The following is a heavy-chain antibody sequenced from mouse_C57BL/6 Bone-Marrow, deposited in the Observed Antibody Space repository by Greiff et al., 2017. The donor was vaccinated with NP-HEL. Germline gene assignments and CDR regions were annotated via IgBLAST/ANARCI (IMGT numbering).Heavy chain of an antibody. Sequence: QVQLQQPGAELVRPGSSVKLSCKASGYTFTSYWMDWVKQRPGQGLEWIGNIYPSDSETHYNQKFKDKATLTVDKSSSTAYMQLSSLTSEDSAVYYCASPQATSAMDYWGQGTSVTVSS. D-gene: IGHD3-2*02. CDR3: ASPQATSAMDY. CDR2: IYPSDSET. J-gene: IGHJ4*01. CDR1: GYTFTSYW. V-gene: IGHV1-61*01.